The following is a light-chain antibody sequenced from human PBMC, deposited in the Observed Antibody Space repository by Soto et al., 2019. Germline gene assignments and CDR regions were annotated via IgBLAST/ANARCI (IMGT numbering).Light chain of an antibody. Sequence: DIQMTQSPSTLSASVGDRVTITCRASQSVSSWLAWYQQKPGKAPNLLIYKASNLENGVPSRFRGSGSGTEFTLTISSLQPDDFATYYCQQYHSYSYTLGQGTKLEI. CDR1: QSVSSW. CDR3: QQYHSYSYT. J-gene: IGKJ2*01. V-gene: IGKV1-5*03. CDR2: KAS.